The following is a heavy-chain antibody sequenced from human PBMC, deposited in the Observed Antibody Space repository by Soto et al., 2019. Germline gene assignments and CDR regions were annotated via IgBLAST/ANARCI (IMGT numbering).Heavy chain of an antibody. CDR3: ARRHSSNWYGLDY. D-gene: IGHD6-13*01. J-gene: IGHJ4*02. CDR2: IYHTGST. Sequence: PSETLSLTCAVSGYSIINGYYLVLIRQPPGKVLEWIGSIYHTGSTYYNPSLKSRVTISVDTSKNQFSLKLSSVTAADTAVYYCARRHSSNWYGLDYWGQGTLVTVSS. V-gene: IGHV4-38-2*01. CDR1: GYSIINGYY.